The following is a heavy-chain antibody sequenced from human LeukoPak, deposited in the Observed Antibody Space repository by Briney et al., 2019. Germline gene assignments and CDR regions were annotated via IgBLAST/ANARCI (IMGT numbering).Heavy chain of an antibody. D-gene: IGHD5-12*01. Sequence: GRSLRLSCAASVFTFSDYYMSWIRQAPGKGLEWVSYISSSSSYTDYADSVKGRFTISRDNAKNSLNLQMNSLRAEDTAVYYCARDSGYSGYSDYWGQGTLVTVSS. CDR3: ARDSGYSGYSDY. V-gene: IGHV3-11*05. CDR2: ISSSSSYT. CDR1: VFTFSDYY. J-gene: IGHJ4*02.